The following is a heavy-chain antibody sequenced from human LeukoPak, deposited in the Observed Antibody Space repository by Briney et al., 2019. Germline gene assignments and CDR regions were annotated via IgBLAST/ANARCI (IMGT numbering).Heavy chain of an antibody. V-gene: IGHV1-69*05. D-gene: IGHD1/OR15-1a*01. J-gene: IGHJ6*02. CDR2: IIPIFGTA. CDR3: ARVPQQPWGYYYYGMDV. CDR1: GGTFNSYA. Sequence: SVKVSCKASGGTFNSYAISWVRQAPGQGLEWMGGIIPIFGTANYAQRFQGKVTITTDESMSTAYMELSGLRSEDTAVYYCARVPQQPWGYYYYGMDVWGQGTTVTVSS.